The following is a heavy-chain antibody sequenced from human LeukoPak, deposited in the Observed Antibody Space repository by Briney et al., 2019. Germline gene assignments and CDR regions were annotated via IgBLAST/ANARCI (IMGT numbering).Heavy chain of an antibody. Sequence: SETLSLTCTVSGGSISSSSYYWGWIRQPPGKGLEWIGSIYYSGSTYYNPSLKSRVTISVDTSKNQFSLKLSSVTAADTAVYYCARGEAGYSHGYRSVDNWFDPWGQGTLVTVSS. CDR1: GGSISSSSYY. CDR3: ARGEAGYSHGYRSVDNWFDP. J-gene: IGHJ5*02. V-gene: IGHV4-39*07. D-gene: IGHD5-18*01. CDR2: IYYSGST.